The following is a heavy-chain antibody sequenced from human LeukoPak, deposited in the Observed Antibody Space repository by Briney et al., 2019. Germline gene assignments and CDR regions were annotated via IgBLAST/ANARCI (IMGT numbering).Heavy chain of an antibody. Sequence: ASVKVSCKASGYTFTSYDINWVRQATGQGLEWLGWMNPNSGNTGYAQKFQGRVTMTRNTSISTAYMELSRLRSDDTAVYYCARELASITGSFDPWGQGTLVTVSS. CDR1: GYTFTSYD. D-gene: IGHD1-20*01. J-gene: IGHJ5*02. V-gene: IGHV1-8*01. CDR2: MNPNSGNT. CDR3: ARELASITGSFDP.